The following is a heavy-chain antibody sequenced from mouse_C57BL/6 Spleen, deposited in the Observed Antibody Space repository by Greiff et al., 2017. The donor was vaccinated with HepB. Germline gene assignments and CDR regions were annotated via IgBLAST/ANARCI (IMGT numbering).Heavy chain of an antibody. CDR3: ARWVYYGSYFDY. CDR2: IYPGSGST. J-gene: IGHJ2*01. CDR1: GYTFTSYW. V-gene: IGHV1-55*01. Sequence: VQLQQPGAELVKPGASVKMSCKASGYTFTSYWITWVKQRPGQGLEWIGDIYPGSGSTNYNEKFKSKATLTVDTSSSTAYMQLSSLTSEDSAVYYCARWVYYGSYFDYWGQGTTLTVSS. D-gene: IGHD1-1*01.